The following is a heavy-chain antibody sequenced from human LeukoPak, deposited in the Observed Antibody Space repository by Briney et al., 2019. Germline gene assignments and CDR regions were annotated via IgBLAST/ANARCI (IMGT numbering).Heavy chain of an antibody. V-gene: IGHV3-73*01. D-gene: IGHD3-22*01. CDR2: IRSKTNNYAT. J-gene: IGHJ3*02. Sequence: GGSLKLSCAASGFTFSGSDIHWVRQASGKGLEWVGHIRSKTNNYATADAASVKGRFTFSRDDSKNTAYIQMNSLKTEDTAVYYCTRHNYDRSGYGAFDIWGQGTMITVSS. CDR3: TRHNYDRSGYGAFDI. CDR1: GFTFSGSD.